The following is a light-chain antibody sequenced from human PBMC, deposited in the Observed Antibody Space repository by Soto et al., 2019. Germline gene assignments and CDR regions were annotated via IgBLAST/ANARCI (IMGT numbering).Light chain of an antibody. CDR2: AAS. CDR3: LQDYTYPWT. CDR1: QGIGND. Sequence: AIQMTQSPSSLSASVGDRVTITCRASQGIGNDLGWYQQKPGKAPELLIYAASNLQSGVPSRFSGSGSGTDFTLTISPLQPEDFATYYCLQDYTYPWTFGQGTTVEIK. V-gene: IGKV1-6*01. J-gene: IGKJ1*01.